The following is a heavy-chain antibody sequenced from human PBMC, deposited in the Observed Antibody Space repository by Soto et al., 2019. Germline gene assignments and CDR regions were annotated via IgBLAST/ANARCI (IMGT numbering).Heavy chain of an antibody. CDR1: GYTFRNFG. CDR3: ARENSYFDN. CDR2: ISAYNANA. J-gene: IGHJ4*02. Sequence: QIQLLQSGAEVKKPGASVKVTCKASGYTFRNFGISWVRQAPGQGLEWMGWISAYNANANYAQKFQGRLTMTADTSTSTAYMELRSLMSDDTAVYDCARENSYFDNWGQGTRATASS. V-gene: IGHV1-18*01.